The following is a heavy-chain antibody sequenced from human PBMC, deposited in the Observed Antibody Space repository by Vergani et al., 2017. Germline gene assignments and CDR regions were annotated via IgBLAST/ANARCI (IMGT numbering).Heavy chain of an antibody. CDR2: INSEGSST. Sequence: EVQLVESGGGLVQPGGSLRLSCAASGFTFSSYWMHWVRQAPGKGLVWVSRINSEGSSTSYADSVKGRFTISRDNAKNTLYLQMNSLRAEDTAVYYAASTKWYSGSWSRFPVSRFSRDWYFDLWGRGTLVTVSS. D-gene: IGHD6-13*01. J-gene: IGHJ2*01. V-gene: IGHV3-74*01. CDR1: GFTFSSYW. CDR3: ASTKWYSGSWSRFPVSRFSRDWYFDL.